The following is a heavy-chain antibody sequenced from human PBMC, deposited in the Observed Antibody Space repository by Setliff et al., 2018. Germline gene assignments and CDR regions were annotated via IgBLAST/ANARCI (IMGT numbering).Heavy chain of an antibody. V-gene: IGHV2-26*01. CDR1: GFSLSTSGMC. J-gene: IGHJ4*02. CDR2: IFSNDEK. CDR3: ARAYYDSSGYYPLVY. D-gene: IGHD3-22*01. Sequence: ESGPTLVNPTQTLTLTCTFSGFSLSTSGMCVSWIRQPPGKALEWLAHIFSNDEKSYSTSLKSRLTISKDTSKSQVVLTMTNMDPVDTATYYCARAYYDSSGYYPLVYWGQGTLVTVSS.